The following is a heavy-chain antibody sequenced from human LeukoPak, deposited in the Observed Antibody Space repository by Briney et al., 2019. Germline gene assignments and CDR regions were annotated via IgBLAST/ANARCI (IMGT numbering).Heavy chain of an antibody. CDR1: GGSFSNYY. V-gene: IGHV4-59*01. CDR2: IDYGGST. Sequence: PSETLSLTCAVYGGSFSNYYWSWIRQAPGKGLEWIAYIDYGGSTNYNPSLKRRVTISRDTSKNQFSLSLSSVTAADTAVYYCAKALAGIYHNYWGQGTLVTVSS. CDR3: AKALAGIYHNY. J-gene: IGHJ4*02. D-gene: IGHD6-19*01.